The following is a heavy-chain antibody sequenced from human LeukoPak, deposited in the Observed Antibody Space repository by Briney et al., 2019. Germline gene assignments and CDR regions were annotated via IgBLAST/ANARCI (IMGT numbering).Heavy chain of an antibody. CDR1: GYTFTDHG. V-gene: IGHV1-18*01. Sequence: ASVKVSCKASGYTFTDHGISWVRQAPGQGLEWMGWISTYNGNTNYAQKLQGRVTMTTDTSTSTAYMELRSLRSDDTAVYYCARSGGWAYGDYDGFIAFDIWGQGTMVTVSS. CDR2: ISTYNGNT. D-gene: IGHD4-17*01. CDR3: ARSGGWAYGDYDGFIAFDI. J-gene: IGHJ3*02.